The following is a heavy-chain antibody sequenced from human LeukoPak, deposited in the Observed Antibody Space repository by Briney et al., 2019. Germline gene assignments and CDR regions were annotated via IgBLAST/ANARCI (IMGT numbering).Heavy chain of an antibody. CDR3: ATDLYSSSDY. CDR2: VDPEDGET. CDR1: GYTFTDYY. V-gene: IGHV1-69-2*01. D-gene: IGHD6-6*01. Sequence: ASVKISCKVSGYTFTDYYMHWAQQAPGKGLEWMGLVDPEDGETIYAEKFQGRVTITADTSTDTAYMELSSLRSEDTAVYYCATDLYSSSDYWGQGTLVIVSS. J-gene: IGHJ4*02.